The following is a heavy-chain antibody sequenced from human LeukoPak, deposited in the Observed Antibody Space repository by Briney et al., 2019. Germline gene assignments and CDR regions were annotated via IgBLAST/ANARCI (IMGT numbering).Heavy chain of an antibody. J-gene: IGHJ3*02. D-gene: IGHD3-10*01. Sequence: PGGSLRLSCAASGFTFSSYDMHWVRQGTGKGLECVSAIGTAGDTYYPGAVKGRFTNSRENAKNSLYLQMNSLRVGDTAVYYCARGRGWGTFDIWGQGTMVTVSS. CDR1: GFTFSSYD. CDR3: ARGRGWGTFDI. CDR2: IGTAGDT. V-gene: IGHV3-13*04.